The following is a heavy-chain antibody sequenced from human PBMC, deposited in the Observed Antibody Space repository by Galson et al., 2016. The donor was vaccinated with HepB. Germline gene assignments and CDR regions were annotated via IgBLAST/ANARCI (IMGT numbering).Heavy chain of an antibody. D-gene: IGHD1-26*01. V-gene: IGHV3-23*01. CDR3: VQGSTAPAV. CDR1: GFSFSSYG. CDR2: ISRSGDST. J-gene: IGHJ6*04. Sequence: SLRLSCAASGFSFSSYGMTWVRQAPGKGLEVVSSISRSGDSTDYADSVKGRFTISRDNSKNTLSLHMNSLRADDAAVYYCVQGSTAPAVWGKGTTVTVSS.